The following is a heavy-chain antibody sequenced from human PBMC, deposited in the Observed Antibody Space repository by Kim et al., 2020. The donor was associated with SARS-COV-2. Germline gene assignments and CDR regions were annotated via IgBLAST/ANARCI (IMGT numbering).Heavy chain of an antibody. Sequence: GGSLRLSCAASGFTFDDYAMHWVRQAPGKGLEWVSLISGDGGSTYYADSVKGRFTISRDNSKNSLYLQMNSLRTEDTALYYCAKDATSITMIVVATEGAFDIWGQGTMVTVSS. CDR1: GFTFDDYA. D-gene: IGHD3-22*01. V-gene: IGHV3-43*02. CDR3: AKDATSITMIVVATEGAFDI. CDR2: ISGDGGST. J-gene: IGHJ3*02.